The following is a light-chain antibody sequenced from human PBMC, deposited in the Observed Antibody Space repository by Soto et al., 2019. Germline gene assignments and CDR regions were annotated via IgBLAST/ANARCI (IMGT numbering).Light chain of an antibody. Sequence: EIVLTQSPATLSLSPGERATLSCRASQSVSSFLAWYQQKAGQAPRLLISDASNRASGIPDRVSGAGSWPDFTLAVSSLEPEDFAVYSWHQRSNWPPFTFGSPKKVESK. CDR1: QSVSSF. J-gene: IGKJ3*01. CDR3: HQRSNWPPFT. CDR2: DAS. V-gene: IGKV3-11*01.